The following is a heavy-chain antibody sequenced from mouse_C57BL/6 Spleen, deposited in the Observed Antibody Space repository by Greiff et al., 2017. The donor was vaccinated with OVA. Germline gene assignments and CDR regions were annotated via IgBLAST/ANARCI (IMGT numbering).Heavy chain of an antibody. D-gene: IGHD1-1*01. CDR1: GFTFSSYG. V-gene: IGHV5-6*01. Sequence: EVQLVESGGDLVKPGGSLKLSCAASGFTFSSYGMSWVRQTPDKRLEWVATISSGGSYTYYPDSVKGRFTISRDNAKNTLYLQMSSLKSEDTAMYYCARHQTYYGSSYSWFAYWGQGTLVTVSA. J-gene: IGHJ3*01. CDR3: ARHQTYYGSSYSWFAY. CDR2: ISSGGSYT.